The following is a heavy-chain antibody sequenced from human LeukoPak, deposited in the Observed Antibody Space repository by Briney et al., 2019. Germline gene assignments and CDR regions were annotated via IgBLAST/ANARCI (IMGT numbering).Heavy chain of an antibody. CDR1: GFTFSSYA. V-gene: IGHV3-23*01. CDR3: AKEYSHYDSSGFDY. D-gene: IGHD3-22*01. J-gene: IGHJ4*02. Sequence: SGGSLRLSCAASGFTFSSYAMSGVRQAPGKGLEWVSAISGSGGSTYYADSVKGRFTISRDNSKNTLYLQMNSLRAEDTAVYYCAKEYSHYDSSGFDYWGQGTLVTVSS. CDR2: ISGSGGST.